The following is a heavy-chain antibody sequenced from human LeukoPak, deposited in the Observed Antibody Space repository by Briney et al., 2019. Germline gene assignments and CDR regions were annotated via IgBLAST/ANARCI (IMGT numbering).Heavy chain of an antibody. J-gene: IGHJ4*02. CDR3: AKVDTASPFDY. D-gene: IGHD5-18*01. CDR2: ISYDGSNK. V-gene: IGHV3-30*18. CDR1: GFTFSSYV. Sequence: GGSLRLSCAASGFTFSSYVMHCVRQAPGKGLEWVAVISYDGSNKYYADSVKGRFTISRDNSKNTLYLQMNSLRAEDTAVYYCAKVDTASPFDYWGQGTLVTVSS.